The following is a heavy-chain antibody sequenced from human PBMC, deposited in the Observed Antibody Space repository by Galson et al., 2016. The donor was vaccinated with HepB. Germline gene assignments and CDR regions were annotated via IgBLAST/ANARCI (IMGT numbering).Heavy chain of an antibody. CDR2: IWNDGSHK. J-gene: IGHJ5*02. CDR3: ARDPPEKAAAA. Sequence: SLRLSCAASGFTFSRYGMHWVRQAPGKGLEWVAVIWNDGSHKYYADSVKGRFTISRDNSKNAGYLQMNSRRAEDTAVYYCARDPPEKAAAAWGQGTLVTVSA. D-gene: IGHD6-13*01. CDR1: GFTFSRYG. V-gene: IGHV3-33*01.